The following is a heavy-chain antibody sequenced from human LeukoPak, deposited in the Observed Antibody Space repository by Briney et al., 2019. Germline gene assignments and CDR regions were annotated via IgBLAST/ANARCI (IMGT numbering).Heavy chain of an antibody. CDR3: ARDLWSYDSSGYYGSY. V-gene: IGHV1-2*02. CDR2: INPNSGGT. Sequence: ASVKVSCKASGYTFTGYYMHWVRQASGQGLEWMGWINPNSGGTNYAQKFQGRVTVTRDTSISTAYMELSRLRSDDTAVYYCARDLWSYDSSGYYGSYWGQGTLVTVSS. CDR1: GYTFTGYY. D-gene: IGHD3-22*01. J-gene: IGHJ4*02.